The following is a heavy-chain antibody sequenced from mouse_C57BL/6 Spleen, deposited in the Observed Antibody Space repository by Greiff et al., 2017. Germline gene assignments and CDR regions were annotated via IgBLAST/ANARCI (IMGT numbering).Heavy chain of an antibody. J-gene: IGHJ4*01. Sequence: QVQLQQPGAEPVKPGASVKLSCKASGYTFTSYWMHWVKQRPGRGLEWIGRIDPNSGGTKYNEKFKSKATLTVDKPSSTAYMQLSSLTSEDSAVYYCARRGAYDGYYDAMDYWGQGTSVTVSS. D-gene: IGHD2-3*01. V-gene: IGHV1-72*01. CDR2: IDPNSGGT. CDR3: ARRGAYDGYYDAMDY. CDR1: GYTFTSYW.